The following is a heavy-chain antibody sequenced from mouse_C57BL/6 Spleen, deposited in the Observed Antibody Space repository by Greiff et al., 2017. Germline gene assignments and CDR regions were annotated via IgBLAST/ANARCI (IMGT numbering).Heavy chain of an antibody. CDR2: IHPNSGST. CDR1: GYTFTSYW. Sequence: QVQLQQPGAELVKPGASVKLSCKASGYTFTSYWMHWVKQRPGQGLEWIGMIHPNSGSTNYNEKFKSKATLTVDKSSSTAYMQLSSLTSEDAAVYCCARFITTRGFDYWGQGTTRTVSS. D-gene: IGHD1-1*01. CDR3: ARFITTRGFDY. V-gene: IGHV1-64*01. J-gene: IGHJ2*01.